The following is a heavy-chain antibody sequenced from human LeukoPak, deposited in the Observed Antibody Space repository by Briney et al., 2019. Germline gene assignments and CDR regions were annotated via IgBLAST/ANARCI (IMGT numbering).Heavy chain of an antibody. D-gene: IGHD2-15*01. CDR1: GYTFIGYY. Sequence: ASVNVSCMASGYTFIGYYLHGVRQAPGQGLEWMGWINPHNGDTHYAQKFQGRVTMTSDTSITTAYMELSSLKSHDTAVYYCATVRDIVVGGGPYYFDYWGQGTLVTVSS. J-gene: IGHJ4*02. V-gene: IGHV1-2*02. CDR3: ATVRDIVVGGGPYYFDY. CDR2: INPHNGDT.